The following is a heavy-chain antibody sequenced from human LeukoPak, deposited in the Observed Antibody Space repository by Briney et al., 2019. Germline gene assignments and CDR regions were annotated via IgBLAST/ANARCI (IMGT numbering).Heavy chain of an antibody. CDR3: AREGPPYGDYYYGMDV. Sequence: PGGSLRLSCAASGFTFSDYYMSWIRQAPWKGLEWVSYISSSGSTIYYADSVKGRFTISRDNAKNSLYLQMNSLRAEDTAVYYCAREGPPYGDYYYGMDVWGQGTTVTVSS. V-gene: IGHV3-11*01. CDR1: GFTFSDYY. J-gene: IGHJ6*02. CDR2: ISSSGSTI. D-gene: IGHD3-10*01.